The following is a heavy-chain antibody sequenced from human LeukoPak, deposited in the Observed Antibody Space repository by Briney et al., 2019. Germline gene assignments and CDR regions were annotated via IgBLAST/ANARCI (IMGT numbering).Heavy chain of an antibody. CDR3: AKDRPHSNYYYYGMDV. V-gene: IGHV3-23*01. Sequence: PGGSLRLSCAASGFTFSSYAMSWVRQAPGKGLEWVSAISGSGGSTYYADSVKGRFTISRDNSKNTLYLQMNSLRAEDTAVYYCAKDRPHSNYYYYGMDVWGQGTTVTVSS. CDR1: GFTFSSYA. D-gene: IGHD4-11*01. CDR2: ISGSGGST. J-gene: IGHJ6*02.